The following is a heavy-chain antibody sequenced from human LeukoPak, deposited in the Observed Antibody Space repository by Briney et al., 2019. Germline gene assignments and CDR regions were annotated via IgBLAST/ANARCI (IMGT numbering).Heavy chain of an antibody. J-gene: IGHJ3*02. Sequence: GASAKVSCKASGYSFTSYGISWVRQAPGQGLEWMGWISAYNGNTNYAQKVQGRVTMTSDPSTTTAYLEVGSLRSDDTAVYYCARGSVVTLAFDIWGQGTMVTVSS. CDR1: GYSFTSYG. CDR2: ISAYNGNT. CDR3: ARGSVVTLAFDI. V-gene: IGHV1-18*01. D-gene: IGHD4-23*01.